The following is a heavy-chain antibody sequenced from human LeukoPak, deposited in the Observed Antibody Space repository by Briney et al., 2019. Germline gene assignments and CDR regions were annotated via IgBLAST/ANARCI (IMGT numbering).Heavy chain of an antibody. D-gene: IGHD1-26*01. CDR2: INPNNGGT. CDR3: ARRLGGSSEGYEF. V-gene: IGHV1-2*02. CDR1: GYTFTDLTEYY. J-gene: IGHJ4*02. Sequence: ASVKVSCKASGYTFTDLTEYYIHWVRQAPGQGLEWMGWINPNNGGTKYAQKFQGRVTMTRDTSMNTAYMELSSLTSDDTAVNYCARRLGGSSEGYEFWGQGPLVTVSS.